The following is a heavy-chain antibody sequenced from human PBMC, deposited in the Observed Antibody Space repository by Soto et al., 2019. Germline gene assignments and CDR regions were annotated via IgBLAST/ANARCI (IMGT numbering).Heavy chain of an antibody. CDR2: IYHTGRT. D-gene: IGHD3-9*01. CDR3: VRDEAHYDILTGSSLGRALDI. CDR1: NASISSSNW. Sequence: QVQLQESGPGLVKPSGTLSLTCVITNASISSSNWWSWVRQPPGKGLAWIGEIYHTGRTNYNPSLMSRVTMSIDKSNNRVTLRLSSLTAADTAVYYCVRDEAHYDILTGSSLGRALDIWGQWTMVTVSS. J-gene: IGHJ3*02. V-gene: IGHV4-4*02.